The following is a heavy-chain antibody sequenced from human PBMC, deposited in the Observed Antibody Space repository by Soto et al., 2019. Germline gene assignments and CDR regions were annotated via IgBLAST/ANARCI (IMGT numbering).Heavy chain of an antibody. Sequence: GGSLRLSCAASGFTFSSYSMNWVRQAPGKGLEWVSYISSSSSTIYYADSVKGRFTISRDNAENSLYLQMNSLRAEDTAVYYCATTRSTIFGVVIIPVSLDYWGQGTLVTVSS. CDR1: GFTFSSYS. V-gene: IGHV3-48*01. J-gene: IGHJ4*02. CDR2: ISSSSSTI. CDR3: ATTRSTIFGVVIIPVSLDY. D-gene: IGHD3-3*01.